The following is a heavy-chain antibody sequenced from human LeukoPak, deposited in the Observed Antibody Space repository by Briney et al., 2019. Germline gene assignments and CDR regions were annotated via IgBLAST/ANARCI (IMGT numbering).Heavy chain of an antibody. CDR3: AKDRYYDSSGPNYFDY. CDR1: GFTLSSYA. V-gene: IGHV3-23*01. Sequence: PGGSLRLSCAASGFTLSSYAMSWVRQAPGKGLEWVSAISGSGGSTYYADSVKGRFTISRDNSKNTLYLQMNSLRAEDTAVYYCAKDRYYDSSGPNYFDYWGQGTLVTVSS. CDR2: ISGSGGST. J-gene: IGHJ4*02. D-gene: IGHD3-22*01.